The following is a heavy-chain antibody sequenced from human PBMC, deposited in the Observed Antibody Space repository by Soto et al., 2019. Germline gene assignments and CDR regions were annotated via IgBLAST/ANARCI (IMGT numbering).Heavy chain of an antibody. D-gene: IGHD4-17*01. CDR3: AKDHPIWDYAPRTTYFDY. V-gene: IGHV3-23*01. J-gene: IGHJ4*02. Sequence: PGGSLRLSCAASGFTFSSYAMSWVRQAPGKGLEWVSAISGSGGSTYYADSVKGRFTISRDNSKNTLYLQMNSLRAEDTAVYYCAKDHPIWDYAPRTTYFDYWGQGTLVTVSS. CDR1: GFTFSSYA. CDR2: ISGSGGST.